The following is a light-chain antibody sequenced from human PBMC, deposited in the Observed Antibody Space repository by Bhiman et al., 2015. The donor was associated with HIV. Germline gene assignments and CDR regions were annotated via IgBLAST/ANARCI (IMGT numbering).Light chain of an antibody. CDR3: QAWDSGTAV. CDR1: VLAKKY. J-gene: IGLJ1*01. Sequence: SYELTQPSSVSVSPGQTARITCSGDVLAKKYARWFQQKPGQAPVLVIYKDSERPSVIPERFSGSSSGTTVTLTISGTQALDEADYYCQAWDSGTAVFGTGTKVTVL. CDR2: KDS. V-gene: IGLV3-27*01.